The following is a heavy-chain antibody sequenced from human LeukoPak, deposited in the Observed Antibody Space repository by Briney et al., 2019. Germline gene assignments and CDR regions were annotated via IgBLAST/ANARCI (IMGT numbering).Heavy chain of an antibody. D-gene: IGHD1-1*01. CDR1: GFTFSSCA. V-gene: IGHV3-23*01. J-gene: IGHJ4*02. CDR2: ISASGDST. Sequence: SGGSLRLSCVASGFTFSSCALNWVRQTPGKGLEWVSTISASGDSTYYADSVEGRFTISRDNSKNTLHLQMASLTVEDTAVYYCVTRGTTGTKYIEHWGQGTLVTVSS. CDR3: VTRGTTGTKYIEH.